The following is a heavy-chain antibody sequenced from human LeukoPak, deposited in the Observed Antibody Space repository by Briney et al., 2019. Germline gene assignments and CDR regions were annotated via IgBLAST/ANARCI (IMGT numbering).Heavy chain of an antibody. J-gene: IGHJ4*02. D-gene: IGHD3-9*01. V-gene: IGHV4-39*01. Sequence: KPSETLSLTCTVSGGSITSGSHYWGWIRQPPGKGLEWIGTIHYRETTYSNPSLKSRVSISIDTSKNQFSLNLSSVAAADTAVFYCASTYFDTLTPSYYFDFWGRGTLVTVSS. CDR1: GGSITSGSHY. CDR2: IHYRETT. CDR3: ASTYFDTLTPSYYFDF.